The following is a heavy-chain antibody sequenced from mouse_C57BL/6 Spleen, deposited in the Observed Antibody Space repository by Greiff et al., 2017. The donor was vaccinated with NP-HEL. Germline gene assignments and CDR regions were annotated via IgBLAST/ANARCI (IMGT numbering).Heavy chain of an antibody. Sequence: EVMLVESGGGLVKPGGSLKLSCAASGFTFSSYAMSWVRQTPEKRLEWVATISDGGSYTYYPDNVKGRSTISRDNAKNNPYLQMSHLKSEDTAMYYCARDGGGNYNFDYWGQGTTLTVSS. CDR2: ISDGGSYT. CDR3: ARDGGGNYNFDY. D-gene: IGHD2-1*01. J-gene: IGHJ2*01. CDR1: GFTFSSYA. V-gene: IGHV5-4*01.